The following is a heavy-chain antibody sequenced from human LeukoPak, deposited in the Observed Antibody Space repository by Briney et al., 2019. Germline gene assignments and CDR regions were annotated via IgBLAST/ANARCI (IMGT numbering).Heavy chain of an antibody. J-gene: IGHJ6*02. CDR3: ARVLPGYYYYYYGMDV. Sequence: SETLSLTCTVSGASISSYYWSWIRQPPGKGLEWIGDIYYSGSIKYNPSLKSRVTMSVDTSKNQFSLKLSSVTAADTAVYYCARVLPGYYYYYYGMDVWGQGTTVTVSS. CDR2: IYYSGSI. V-gene: IGHV4-59*01. CDR1: GASISSYY.